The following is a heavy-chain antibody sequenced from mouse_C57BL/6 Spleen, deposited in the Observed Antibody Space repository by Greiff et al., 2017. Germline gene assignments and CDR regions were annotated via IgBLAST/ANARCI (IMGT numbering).Heavy chain of an antibody. CDR2: INPSSGYT. Sequence: VQLQQSGAELARPGASVKMSCKASGYTFTSYTMHWVKQRPGQGLEWIGYINPSSGYTKYNQKFKDKATLTADKSSSTAYMQLSSLTSEDSAVYYCARPGYGTFDYWGQGTTLTVSS. J-gene: IGHJ2*01. CDR1: GYTFTSYT. V-gene: IGHV1-4*01. D-gene: IGHD1-1*01. CDR3: ARPGYGTFDY.